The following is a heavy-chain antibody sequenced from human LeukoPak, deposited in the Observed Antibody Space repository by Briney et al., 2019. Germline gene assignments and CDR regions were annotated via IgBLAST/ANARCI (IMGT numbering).Heavy chain of an antibody. Sequence: SETLSLTCAIYIESFSGYYWTWIRQPPGKGLEWIGEINHSGTTNYNPSLKSRVTISADTSKNQFSLKLTSVTAADTATYYCARDRGDLSIDYWGQGNLVTVSS. V-gene: IGHV4-34*01. CDR3: ARDRGDLSIDY. CDR2: INHSGTT. CDR1: IESFSGYY. D-gene: IGHD2-21*02. J-gene: IGHJ4*02.